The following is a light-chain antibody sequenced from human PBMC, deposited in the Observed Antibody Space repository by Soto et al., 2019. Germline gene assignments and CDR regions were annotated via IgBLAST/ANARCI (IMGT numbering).Light chain of an antibody. CDR1: SSNIGSNS. CDR2: RNN. J-gene: IGLJ2*01. CDR3: AAWDDSLNGVV. V-gene: IGLV1-44*01. Sequence: QSVLTQPPSASGTPGQRVTISCSGSSSNIGSNSVNWYQQLPGTAPKLLIYRNNQRPSGVPDRFSGSKSGTSASLAISGPQSEDDADYYCAAWDDSLNGVVFGGGTKVTVL.